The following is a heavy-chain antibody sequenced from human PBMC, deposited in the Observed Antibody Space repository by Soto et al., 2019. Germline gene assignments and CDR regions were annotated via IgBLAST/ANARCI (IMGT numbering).Heavy chain of an antibody. CDR3: ARGGGELLRRYFDY. J-gene: IGHJ4*02. Sequence: QVQLVESGGGVVQPGRSLRLSCAASGFTFSSYGMHWVRQAPGKGLEWVAVIWYDGSNKYYADSVKGRFTISRDNSKNTVYLQMNSLRAEDTAVYYCARGGGELLRRYFDYWGQGTLVTVSS. CDR1: GFTFSSYG. D-gene: IGHD1-26*01. V-gene: IGHV3-33*01. CDR2: IWYDGSNK.